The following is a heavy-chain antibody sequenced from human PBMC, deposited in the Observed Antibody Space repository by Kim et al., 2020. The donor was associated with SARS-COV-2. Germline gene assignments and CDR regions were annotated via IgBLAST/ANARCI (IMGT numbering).Heavy chain of an antibody. V-gene: IGHV3-43*01. CDR1: GFTFDDYT. Sequence: GGSLRLSCAASGFTFDDYTMHWVRQAPGKGLEWVSLISWDGGSTYYADSVKGRFTISRDNSKNSLYLQMNSLRTEDTALYYCAKDGYYDSSGYYPTAEYFQHWGQGTLVTVSS. CDR3: AKDGYYDSSGYYPTAEYFQH. CDR2: ISWDGGST. J-gene: IGHJ1*01. D-gene: IGHD3-22*01.